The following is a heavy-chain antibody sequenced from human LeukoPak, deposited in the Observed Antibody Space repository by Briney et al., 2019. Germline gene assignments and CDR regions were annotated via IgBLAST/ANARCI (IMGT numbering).Heavy chain of an antibody. CDR1: GGSFSGYY. V-gene: IGHV4-34*01. J-gene: IGHJ5*02. D-gene: IGHD3-16*02. Sequence: SETLSLTCAVYGGSFSGYYWSWIRQPPGKGLEWIGEIYHSGSTNYNPSLKSRVTISVDTSKNQFSLKLSSVTAADTAVYYCARGGEADYDYVWGSYRYDWFDPWGQGTLVTVSS. CDR3: ARGGEADYDYVWGSYRYDWFDP. CDR2: IYHSGST.